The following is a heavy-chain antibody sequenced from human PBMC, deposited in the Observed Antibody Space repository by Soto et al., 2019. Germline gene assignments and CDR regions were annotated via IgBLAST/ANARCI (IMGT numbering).Heavy chain of an antibody. J-gene: IGHJ6*02. CDR3: ARAGGEPPRPYYHDAMDV. CDR1: GYTFTTYTFTNYY. Sequence: QVQLVQSGAEVKKPGASVKVSCKASGYTFTTYTFTNYYIHWVRRAPGQGLEWMGIINPSGGSTSYAQKCPGRVSMNRDTSTSTVYMELSSLRSEYTAIYYCARAGGEPPRPYYHDAMDVCGQGTTGSVSS. CDR2: INPSGGST. D-gene: IGHD3-10*01. V-gene: IGHV1-46*01.